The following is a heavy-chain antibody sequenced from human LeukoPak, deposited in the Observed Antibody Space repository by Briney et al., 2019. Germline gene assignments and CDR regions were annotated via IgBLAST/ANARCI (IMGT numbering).Heavy chain of an antibody. CDR3: AREFGYCSGGSCYPYYFDY. J-gene: IGHJ4*02. D-gene: IGHD2-15*01. Sequence: SSETLSLTCTVSGGSISSYYWSWIRQPPGKGLEWIGYIYYSGSTNYNPSLKSRVTISVDTSKNQFSLKLSSVTAADTAVYYCAREFGYCSGGSCYPYYFDYWGQGTLVTVSS. CDR1: GGSISSYY. CDR2: IYYSGST. V-gene: IGHV4-59*01.